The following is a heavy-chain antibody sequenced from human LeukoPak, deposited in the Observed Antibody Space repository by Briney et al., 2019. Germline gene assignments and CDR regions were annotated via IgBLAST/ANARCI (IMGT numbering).Heavy chain of an antibody. V-gene: IGHV4-39*01. J-gene: IGHJ4*02. Sequence: PSETLSLTCTVSGGSISSSSYYWGWIRPPPRKGLEWIGSIYYSGSTYYNPSLKSRVTISVDTSKNQFSLKLSSVTAADTAVYYCARQAYSNHHFDYWGQGTLVTVSS. D-gene: IGHD4-11*01. CDR2: IYYSGST. CDR3: ARQAYSNHHFDY. CDR1: GGSISSSSYY.